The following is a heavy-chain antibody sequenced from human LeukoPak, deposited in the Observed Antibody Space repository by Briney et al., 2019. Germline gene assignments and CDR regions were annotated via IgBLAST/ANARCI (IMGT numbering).Heavy chain of an antibody. J-gene: IGHJ4*02. V-gene: IGHV4-38-2*02. D-gene: IGHD3-22*01. Sequence: SETLSLTCTVSGYSINNGYYWGWIRQPPGKGLEWIGSIYHSGSTYYKPSLKSRVTISVDTSKNQFSLKLSSVTAADTAVYYCARDLHYYDSSGYYQIDYWGQGTLVTVSS. CDR1: GYSINNGYY. CDR3: ARDLHYYDSSGYYQIDY. CDR2: IYHSGST.